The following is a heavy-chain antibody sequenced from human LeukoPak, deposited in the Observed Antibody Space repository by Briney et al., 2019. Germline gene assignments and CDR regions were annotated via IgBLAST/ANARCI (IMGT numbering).Heavy chain of an antibody. Sequence: GGSLRLSCAASGFTFSSYAMSWARQAPGKGLEWVSGISSSGSGGNTYYADSVKGRFTISRDSSKNTLYLQMNSLRAEDTAVYYCARWQLLFYYYGMDVWGQGTTVTVSS. J-gene: IGHJ6*02. CDR3: ARWQLLFYYYGMDV. D-gene: IGHD2-2*01. CDR2: ISSSGSGGNT. CDR1: GFTFSSYA. V-gene: IGHV3-23*01.